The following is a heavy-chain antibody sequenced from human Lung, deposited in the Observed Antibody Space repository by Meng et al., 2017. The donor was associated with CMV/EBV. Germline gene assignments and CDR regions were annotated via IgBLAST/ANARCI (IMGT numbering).Heavy chain of an antibody. Sequence: GGSLRLXFKGSGYNFDNYWIGWARQMPGKGLEWMGLIYPGDSDTRYSPAFQGQVTISADKSISTAYLQWSGLKASDTAMYYCARRGSTWFVDYWGQGTLVXVSS. CDR3: ARRGSTWFVDY. D-gene: IGHD3-10*01. J-gene: IGHJ4*02. CDR1: GYNFDNYW. V-gene: IGHV5-51*01. CDR2: IYPGDSDT.